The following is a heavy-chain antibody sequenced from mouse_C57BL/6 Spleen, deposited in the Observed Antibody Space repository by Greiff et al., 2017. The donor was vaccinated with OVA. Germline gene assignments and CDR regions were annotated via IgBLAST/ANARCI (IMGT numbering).Heavy chain of an antibody. V-gene: IGHV5-17*01. CDR1: GFTFSDYG. Sequence: DVKLVESGGGLVKPGGSLKLSCAASGFTFSDYGMHWVRQAPEKGLEWVAYISSGSSTNYYADTVKGRFTISRDNAKNTLFLQMTSLRSEDTAMYYCAREGDWNFDYWGQGTTLTVSS. CDR3: AREGDWNFDY. CDR2: ISSGSSTN. J-gene: IGHJ2*01. D-gene: IGHD3-3*01.